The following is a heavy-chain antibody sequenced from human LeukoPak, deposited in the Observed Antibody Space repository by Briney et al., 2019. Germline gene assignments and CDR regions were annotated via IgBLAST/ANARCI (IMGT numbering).Heavy chain of an antibody. CDR1: GFTFSSYA. CDR3: ARDAFGVDKSPL. Sequence: GGSLRLSCAASGFTFSSYAMHWVRQAPGKGLEWVAVISYDGSNKYYADSVKGRFTISRDNSKNTLYLQMNSLRDEDTAVYFCARDAFGVDKSPLWGQGTLVTVSS. V-gene: IGHV3-30-3*01. CDR2: ISYDGSNK. D-gene: IGHD3-3*01. J-gene: IGHJ4*02.